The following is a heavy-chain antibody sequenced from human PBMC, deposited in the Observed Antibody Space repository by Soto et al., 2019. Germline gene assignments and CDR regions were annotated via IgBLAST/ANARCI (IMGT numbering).Heavy chain of an antibody. CDR2: INPNSGGT. CDR3: ARERPSYYDILTGYGPFDY. V-gene: IGHV1-2*04. D-gene: IGHD3-9*01. CDR1: GYTFTGYY. Sequence: GASVKVSCKASGYTFTGYYMHWVRQAPGQGLEWMGWINPNSGGTNYAQKFQGWVTMTRDTSISTAYMELSRLRSDDTAVYYCARERPSYYDILTGYGPFDYWGQGTLVTVSS. J-gene: IGHJ4*02.